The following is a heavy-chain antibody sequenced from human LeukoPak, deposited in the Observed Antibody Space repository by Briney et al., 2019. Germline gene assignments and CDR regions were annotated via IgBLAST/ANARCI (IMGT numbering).Heavy chain of an antibody. Sequence: GGSLRLSCAASGFTFSSYAMSWVRQAPGKGLEWVSAISGSGGSKYYADSVKGRFSISRDNSKNTLYLQMHSLRVEDTAVYYCARDEGDSYGTYWYFDLWGRGTLVTVSS. CDR2: ISGSGGSK. D-gene: IGHD5-18*01. CDR1: GFTFSSYA. J-gene: IGHJ2*01. CDR3: ARDEGDSYGTYWYFDL. V-gene: IGHV3-23*01.